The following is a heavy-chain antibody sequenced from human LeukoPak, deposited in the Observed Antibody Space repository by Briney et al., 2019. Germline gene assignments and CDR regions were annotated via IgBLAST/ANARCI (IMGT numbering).Heavy chain of an antibody. CDR2: ISGSGGST. D-gene: IGHD3-22*01. CDR1: GFTFSSYA. V-gene: IGHV3-23*01. Sequence: GESLRLSCAASGFTFSSYAMSWVRQAPGKGLEWVSAISGSGGSTYYADSVKGRFTISRDNSKNTLYLQMNSLRAEDTAVYYCAKAQTPDYYYDSSGSTFDCWGQGTLVTVSS. CDR3: AKAQTPDYYYDSSGSTFDC. J-gene: IGHJ4*02.